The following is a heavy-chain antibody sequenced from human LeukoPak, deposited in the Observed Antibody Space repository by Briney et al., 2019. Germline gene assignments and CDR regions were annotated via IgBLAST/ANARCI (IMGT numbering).Heavy chain of an antibody. D-gene: IGHD6-19*01. CDR1: RFTFSSYA. V-gene: IGHV3-23*01. J-gene: IGHJ4*02. CDR3: AKASSGWDFDY. Sequence: PGGSLRLSCAASRFTFSSYAMSWVRQAPGKGLEWVSAINGSGGSTYYADSVKGRFTISRDNSKNTLYLQMNSLRSEDTAVYYCAKASSGWDFDYWGQGTLVTVSS. CDR2: INGSGGST.